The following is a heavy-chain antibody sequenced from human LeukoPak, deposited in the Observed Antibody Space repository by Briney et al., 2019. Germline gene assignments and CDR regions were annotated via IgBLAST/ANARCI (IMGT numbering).Heavy chain of an antibody. Sequence: ASVKVSCKASGYTFTGYYMHWVRQAPGQGLEWMGWINPNSGGTNYAQKFQGRVTMTRDTSISTAYMELSRLRSDDTAVYYCARCIAAAGTYYYYYMDVWAKGPRSPSP. V-gene: IGHV1-2*02. J-gene: IGHJ6*03. D-gene: IGHD6-13*01. CDR2: INPNSGGT. CDR3: ARCIAAAGTYYYYYMDV. CDR1: GYTFTGYY.